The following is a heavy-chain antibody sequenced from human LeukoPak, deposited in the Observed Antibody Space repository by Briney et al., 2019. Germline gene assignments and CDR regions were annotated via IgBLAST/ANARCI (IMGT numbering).Heavy chain of an antibody. D-gene: IGHD3-10*01. V-gene: IGHV3-48*03. CDR2: ISSSGSTI. Sequence: PGGSLRLSCAASGFTFSSYEMNWVRQAPGKGLGWVSYISSSGSTIYYADSVKGRFNIHRDNGQNSLYLQMNSLRAEDTALYYCARGGYYGSGSASYYYYYYMDVWGKGTTVTVSS. CDR1: GFTFSSYE. J-gene: IGHJ6*03. CDR3: ARGGYYGSGSASYYYYYYMDV.